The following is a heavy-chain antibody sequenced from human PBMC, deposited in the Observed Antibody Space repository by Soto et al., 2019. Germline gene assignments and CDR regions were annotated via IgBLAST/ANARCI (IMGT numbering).Heavy chain of an antibody. CDR1: AASITSYS. CDR3: ARAISIYGVVTYGLDV. D-gene: IGHD3-3*01. Sequence: PSETLSLTCTVSAASITSYSWSWVRQTPGKGLEWIDYISYSGGTNYNPSLNSRVTISTHTSNNQFSLRLNSVTAEDTAVYYCARAISIYGVVTYGLDVWGQGTTVTVSS. J-gene: IGHJ6*02. V-gene: IGHV4-59*01. CDR2: ISYSGGT.